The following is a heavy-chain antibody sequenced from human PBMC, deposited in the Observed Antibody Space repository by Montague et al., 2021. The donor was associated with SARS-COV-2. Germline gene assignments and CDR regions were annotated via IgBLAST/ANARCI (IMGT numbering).Heavy chain of an antibody. J-gene: IGHJ4*02. D-gene: IGHD3-3*01. Sequence: SETLSLTCSVSGGSIRTSDYYWGWIRPPPGLGLVWIGTIDYSGYTYYTLSLKSRVTISLDTTKNQFSLKLSSVTAADTAVYYCARGYQLRFLEWSSRQSTFDYWGQGTLVTVSS. CDR1: GGSIRTSDYY. V-gene: IGHV4-39*01. CDR3: ARGYQLRFLEWSSRQSTFDY. CDR2: IDYSGYT.